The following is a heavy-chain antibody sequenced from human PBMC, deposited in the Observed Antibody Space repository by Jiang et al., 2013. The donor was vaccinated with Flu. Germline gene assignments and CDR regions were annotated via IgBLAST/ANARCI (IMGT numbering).Heavy chain of an antibody. CDR2: ISWNSGST. CDR1: GFTFNDYG. CDR3: TKDMCGSGWCYFDY. D-gene: IGHD6-19*01. Sequence: VQLVESGGGLVQPGRSLRLSCTASGFTFNDYGMHWVRQAPGKGLEWVSGISWNSGSTGYADSVRGRFTISRDNAKNSLYLQMNSLRAEDTALYYCTKDMCGSGWCYFDYWGQGTLVTVSS. V-gene: IGHV3-9*01. J-gene: IGHJ4*02.